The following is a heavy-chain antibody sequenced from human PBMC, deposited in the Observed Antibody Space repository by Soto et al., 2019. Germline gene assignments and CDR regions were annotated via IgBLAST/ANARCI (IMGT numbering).Heavy chain of an antibody. J-gene: IGHJ4*02. CDR2: ISYDGSNK. CDR1: GFTFSSYG. D-gene: IGHD3-10*01. CDR3: AKIAYGSGSSNDY. V-gene: IGHV3-30*18. Sequence: QVQLVESGGGVVQPGRSLRLSCAASGFTFSSYGMHWVRQAPGKGLEWVAVISYDGSNKYYADSVKGRFTISRDNSKNTLYLQMNSLRAEDTDVYYCAKIAYGSGSSNDYWCQGTLVTVSS.